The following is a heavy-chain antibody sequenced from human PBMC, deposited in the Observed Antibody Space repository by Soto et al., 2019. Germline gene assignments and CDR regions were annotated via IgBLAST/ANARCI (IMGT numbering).Heavy chain of an antibody. D-gene: IGHD3-16*01. J-gene: IGHJ6*02. V-gene: IGHV3-9*01. Sequence: EVQLVESGGGLVQPGRSLRLSCAASGFTFDDYAMHWVRQAPGKGLEWVSGISWNSGTIGYADSVKGRFTISRDNAKNSLYLQMNSLRAEDTALYYCAKEKGFGGVRKGMDVWGQGTMVTVSS. CDR2: ISWNSGTI. CDR1: GFTFDDYA. CDR3: AKEKGFGGVRKGMDV.